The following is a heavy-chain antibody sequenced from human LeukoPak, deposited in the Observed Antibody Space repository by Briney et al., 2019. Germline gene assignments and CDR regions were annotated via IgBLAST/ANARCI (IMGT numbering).Heavy chain of an antibody. D-gene: IGHD6-19*01. CDR3: AREGRSIAVAGSGAFDI. CDR1: GFTFSSYG. Sequence: GGSLRLSCAASGFTFSSYGMHWVRQAPGKGLEWVAVISYDGSNKYYADSVKGRFTISRDNSKNTLYLQMNSLRAEDTAVYYCAREGRSIAVAGSGAFDIWGQGTMVTVSS. J-gene: IGHJ3*02. V-gene: IGHV3-30*03. CDR2: ISYDGSNK.